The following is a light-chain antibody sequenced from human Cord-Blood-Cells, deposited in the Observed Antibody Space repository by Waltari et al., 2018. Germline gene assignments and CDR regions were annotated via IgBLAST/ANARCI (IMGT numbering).Light chain of an antibody. V-gene: IGKV3-15*01. CDR1: QSVSSN. CDR2: GAS. CDR3: QQYNNWPPT. J-gene: IGKJ1*01. Sequence: VMTQSPATLSVSPGERATLSCRASQSVSSNLAWYQQKPGQAPRLLIYGASSRATGIPARFSGSGSGTEFTLTISSLQSEDFAVYYCQQYNNWPPTFGQGTKVEIK.